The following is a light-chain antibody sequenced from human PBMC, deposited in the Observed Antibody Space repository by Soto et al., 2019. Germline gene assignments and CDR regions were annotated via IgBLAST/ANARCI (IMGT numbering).Light chain of an antibody. CDR3: SSYTINGVGV. Sequence: QSALTQPASVSGSPGQSITISCTGTDSDVGGYNYVSWYQQHPGNAPKVMIYDVSNRPSGVSNRFSGSKSGNTASLIISGLQGEDEADYYCSSYTINGVGVFGGGTK. J-gene: IGLJ2*01. V-gene: IGLV2-14*01. CDR2: DVS. CDR1: DSDVGGYNY.